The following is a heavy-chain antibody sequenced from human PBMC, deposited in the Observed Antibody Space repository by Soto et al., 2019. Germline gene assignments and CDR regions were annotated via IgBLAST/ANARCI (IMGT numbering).Heavy chain of an antibody. J-gene: IGHJ4*02. CDR1: GGSISSGGYY. CDR3: AGERSTSWYLDY. Sequence: SETLSLTCTVSGGSISSGGYYWSWIRQHPGKGLEWIGYIYYSGSTYYNPSLKSRVTISVDTSKNQFSLKLSSVTAADTAVYYCAGERSTSWYLDYWGQGTLVTVSS. CDR2: IYYSGST. D-gene: IGHD2-2*01. V-gene: IGHV4-31*03.